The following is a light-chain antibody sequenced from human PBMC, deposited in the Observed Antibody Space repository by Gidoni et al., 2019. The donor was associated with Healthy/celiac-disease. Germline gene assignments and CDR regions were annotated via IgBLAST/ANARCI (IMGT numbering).Light chain of an antibody. Sequence: EIVLTQSPATLSVSQGERATLSCRASQSVSSNLAWYQQKPGQAPRLLIYGASTRATGIPASFSGSGSGTEFTLTISSLQSEDFAVYYCQQYNNWPETFGQGTKLEIK. V-gene: IGKV3-15*01. J-gene: IGKJ2*01. CDR1: QSVSSN. CDR2: GAS. CDR3: QQYNNWPET.